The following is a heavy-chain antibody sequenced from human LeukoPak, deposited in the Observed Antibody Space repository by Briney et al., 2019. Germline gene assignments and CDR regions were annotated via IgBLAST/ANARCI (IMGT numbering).Heavy chain of an antibody. CDR3: ARGVAD. V-gene: IGHV4-39*07. CDR2: SYYSGST. CDR1: GDSISSSSYS. J-gene: IGHJ4*02. D-gene: IGHD2-15*01. Sequence: SETLSLTCTVSGDSISSSSYSWGWIRQPPGGGLEWIGSSYYSGSTYYNPSLKSRVTISLEPSKNQFSLKLTSVIAADTAVYLCARGVADWGQGTLVTVSS.